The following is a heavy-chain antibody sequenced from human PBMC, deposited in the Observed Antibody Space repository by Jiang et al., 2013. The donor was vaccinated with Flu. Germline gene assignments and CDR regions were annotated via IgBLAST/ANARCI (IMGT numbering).Heavy chain of an antibody. J-gene: IGHJ5*02. CDR1: GGSISSSNYY. CDR3: ARYYYGSGGHFYNWFDP. Sequence: GSGLVKPSETLSFTCTVSGGSISSSNYYWGWIRQPPGKGLEWIGNIYYSGSTYYNPSLKSRVTISVDTSKNQFSLKLSSVTAADTAVYYCARYYYGSGGHFYNWFDPGAREPWSPSPQ. V-gene: IGHV4-39*01. D-gene: IGHD3-10*01. CDR2: IYYSGST.